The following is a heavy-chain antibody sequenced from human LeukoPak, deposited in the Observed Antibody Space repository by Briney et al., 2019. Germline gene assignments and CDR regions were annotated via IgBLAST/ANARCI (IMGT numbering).Heavy chain of an antibody. CDR3: ARDGTYYYQTSGYFPPYFQY. Sequence: GGSLRLSCAASGVTFTTYVMHWVRQAPGKGLEWVSVISSDGSNKFYADSVKGRFTISRDNSNSTLYLQMNSLRAEDTAVYFCARDGTYYYQTSGYFPPYFQYWGQGILVTVSS. V-gene: IGHV3-30-3*01. D-gene: IGHD3-22*01. CDR2: ISSDGSNK. CDR1: GVTFTTYV. J-gene: IGHJ4*02.